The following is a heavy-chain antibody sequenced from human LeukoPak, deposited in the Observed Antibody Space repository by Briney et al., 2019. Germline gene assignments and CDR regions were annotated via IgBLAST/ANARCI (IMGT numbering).Heavy chain of an antibody. CDR3: ARNREYYFDY. J-gene: IGHJ4*02. Sequence: SQTLSLTCTVSGGSISSGGYYWSWIRQPPGKGLEWIGYIYHSGSTYYNPSPKSRVTISVDRSKNQFSLKLSSVTAADTAVYYCARNREYYFDYWGQGALVTVSS. CDR1: GGSISSGGYY. CDR2: IYHSGST. D-gene: IGHD3-10*01. V-gene: IGHV4-30-2*01.